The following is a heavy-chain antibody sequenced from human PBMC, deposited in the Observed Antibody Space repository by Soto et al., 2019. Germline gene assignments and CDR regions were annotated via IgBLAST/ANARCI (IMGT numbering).Heavy chain of an antibody. CDR3: ARWPQPRYTADPYAVDV. V-gene: IGHV1-69*11. J-gene: IGHJ6*02. Sequence: QVHLVQSGTEVKKPGSSVKVSCKASGGTFSSSGFSWVRQAPGQGLEWMGMIVPILDTTNYAQKFQARVTITADAVTSTAYMELRSLRSEDTAVYYCARWPQPRYTADPYAVDVWGQGTRVIVSS. CDR2: IVPILDTT. CDR1: GGTFSSSG. D-gene: IGHD3-16*02.